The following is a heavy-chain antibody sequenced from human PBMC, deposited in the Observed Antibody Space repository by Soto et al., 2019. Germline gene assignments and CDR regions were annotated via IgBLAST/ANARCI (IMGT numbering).Heavy chain of an antibody. Sequence: QVQLVESGGGVVQPGRSLRLSCTASGFTFSNYGMHWVRQAPGKGLEWVAVISNDGSREYYADSLKGRFTISRDNSENTLSLQMNSLRGEDTAVYYCAKDYDFWSSPDYWGQGTLVTVSS. CDR2: ISNDGSRE. D-gene: IGHD3-3*01. V-gene: IGHV3-30*18. CDR3: AKDYDFWSSPDY. CDR1: GFTFSNYG. J-gene: IGHJ4*02.